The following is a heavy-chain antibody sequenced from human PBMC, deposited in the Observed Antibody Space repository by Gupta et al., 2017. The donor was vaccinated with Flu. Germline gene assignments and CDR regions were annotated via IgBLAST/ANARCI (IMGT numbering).Heavy chain of an antibody. CDR1: GFSFSTFG. D-gene: IGHD1-1*01. V-gene: IGHV3-33*01. CDR2: IWYDGSNT. J-gene: IGHJ2*01. CDR3: ARASPGYWYFDL. Sequence: QVQLVESGGGVVQPGRSLRRSCAASGFSFSTFGLHGVRQAPGKGLGWVAVIWYDGSNTEYADSVKGRFTISRDNSKNTQYLQMNSLRAEDTAVYYCARASPGYWYFDLWGRGTLVTVSS.